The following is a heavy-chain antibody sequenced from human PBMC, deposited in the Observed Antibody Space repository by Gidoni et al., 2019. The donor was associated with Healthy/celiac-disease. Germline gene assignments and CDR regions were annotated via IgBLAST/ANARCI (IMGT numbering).Heavy chain of an antibody. D-gene: IGHD6-6*01. CDR1: GVTFSSYG. CDR2: IWYDGSNK. V-gene: IGHV3-33*01. Sequence: QVQLVESGGGVVQPGRSLRLSCAASGVTFSSYGMHWVRQAPGKGLEWVAVIWYDGSNKYYADSVKGRFTISRDNSKNTLYLQMNSLRAEDTAVYYCARDGYSSSSQGGFYYYYGMDVWGQGTTVTVSS. CDR3: ARDGYSSSSQGGFYYYYGMDV. J-gene: IGHJ6*02.